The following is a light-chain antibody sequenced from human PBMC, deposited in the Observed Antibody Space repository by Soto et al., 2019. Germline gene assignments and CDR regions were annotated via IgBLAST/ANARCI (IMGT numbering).Light chain of an antibody. CDR1: RSNIGSHY. CDR3: QSYDSNFLGVI. CDR2: KDS. Sequence: QSVVTQPPSASGAPGQWVTISCSGSRSNIGSHYISWYQHLPGTAPKLLIYKDSQRPSGVPDRFSGSKSGTSASLAITGLQAEDEADYYCQSYDSNFLGVIFGVGTKLTVL. J-gene: IGLJ2*01. V-gene: IGLV1-47*01.